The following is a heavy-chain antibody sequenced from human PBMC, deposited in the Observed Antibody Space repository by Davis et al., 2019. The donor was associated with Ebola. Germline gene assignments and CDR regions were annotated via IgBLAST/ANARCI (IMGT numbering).Heavy chain of an antibody. CDR2: ISFDGSNE. V-gene: IGHV3-30*04. CDR3: ARGAYYYDSSGYYSFDY. Sequence: GESLKISCAASGFTFSSYAMHWVRQAPGKGLEWVAVISFDGSNEYYADSVKGRFTISRDNSKKTVYLQMNSLRAEDTAVYYCARGAYYYDSSGYYSFDYWGQGTLVTVSS. CDR1: GFTFSSYA. D-gene: IGHD3-22*01. J-gene: IGHJ4*02.